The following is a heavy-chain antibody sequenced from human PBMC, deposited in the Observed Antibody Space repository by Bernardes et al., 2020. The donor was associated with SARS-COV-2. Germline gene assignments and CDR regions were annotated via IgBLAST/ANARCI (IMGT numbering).Heavy chain of an antibody. V-gene: IGHV3-74*01. CDR3: ANGYSGYDGSENWFDP. Sequence: GGSLRLSCAASGFTFSSSWMHWVRQIPGKGLVWVSRINPDGSSTSYADSVKGRFTISRDNAKNTLFLQMNSLRAEDTALYYCANGYSGYDGSENWFDPWGQGTLVTVSS. D-gene: IGHD5-12*01. CDR1: GFTFSSSW. J-gene: IGHJ5*02. CDR2: INPDGSST.